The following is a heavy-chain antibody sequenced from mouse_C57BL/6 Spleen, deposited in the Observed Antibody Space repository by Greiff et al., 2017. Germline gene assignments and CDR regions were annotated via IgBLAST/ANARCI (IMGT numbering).Heavy chain of an antibody. D-gene: IGHD1-1*01. CDR1: GYTFTSYW. CDR2: LYPGSGSS. Sequence: QVQLQQPGAELVKPGASVKMSCKASGYTFTSYWITWVKQRPGQGLEWIGDLYPGSGSSNYNEKFKSKATLTVDTSSSQAYLQLSSLKSEDSAVYYCARGTTVVAKGRAYWGQGTLVTVSA. J-gene: IGHJ3*01. V-gene: IGHV1-55*01. CDR3: ARGTTVVAKGRAY.